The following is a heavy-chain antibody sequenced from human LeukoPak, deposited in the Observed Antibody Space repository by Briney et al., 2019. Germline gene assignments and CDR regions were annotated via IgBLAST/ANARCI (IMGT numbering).Heavy chain of an antibody. CDR1: GFTFSNYA. V-gene: IGHV3-23*01. CDR2: ISGSGGST. CDR3: AKGQQWLVLDY. D-gene: IGHD6-19*01. Sequence: GGSLRLSCAASGFTFSNYALSWVRQAPGKGLEWVSAISGSGGSTYYADSVKGRFTISRDNSKNTLYLQMNSLRAEDTAVYYCAKGQQWLVLDYWGQGTLVTVSS. J-gene: IGHJ4*02.